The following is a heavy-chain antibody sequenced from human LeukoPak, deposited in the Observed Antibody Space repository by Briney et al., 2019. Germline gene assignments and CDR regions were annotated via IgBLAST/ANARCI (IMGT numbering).Heavy chain of an antibody. Sequence: SETLSLTCTVSGGSISSGSYYWGWIRQPPGKGLEWIGTIYYSGSTYYNPSLSSRVTISVDTSKSQDSLKLSSMTAADTAVFYCARASRETGVAFDIWGLGTMVTVSS. J-gene: IGHJ3*02. CDR1: GGSISSGSYY. CDR2: IYYSGST. V-gene: IGHV4-39*01. D-gene: IGHD6-13*01. CDR3: ARASRETGVAFDI.